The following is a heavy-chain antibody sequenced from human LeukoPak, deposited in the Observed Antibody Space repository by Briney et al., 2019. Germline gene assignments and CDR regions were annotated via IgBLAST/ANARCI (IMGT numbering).Heavy chain of an antibody. J-gene: IGHJ4*02. V-gene: IGHV4-34*01. D-gene: IGHD3-22*01. CDR3: ARARSYYYDSSGYQLFDY. Sequence: SETLSLTCAVYGGSFSGYYWSWIRRPPGKGLEWIGEINHSGSTNYNPSLKSRVTISVDTSKNQFSLKLSSVTAADTAVYYCARARSYYYDSSGYQLFDYWGQGTLVTVSS. CDR2: INHSGST. CDR1: GGSFSGYY.